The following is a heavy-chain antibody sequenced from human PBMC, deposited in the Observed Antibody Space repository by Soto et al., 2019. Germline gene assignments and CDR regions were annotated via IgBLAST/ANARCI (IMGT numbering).Heavy chain of an antibody. V-gene: IGHV4-59*01. Sequence: QVQLQESGPGLVKTSETLSLTCAVSGDSISSNYWSWIRQPPGKGLEWIGCIYDSGRTKYNPYLKRRLTISVDTSDNQFSLRLSSVTAADTAVYYCARLVRDYGDYGAFDFWGQGTLVTVSS. CDR3: ARLVRDYGDYGAFDF. J-gene: IGHJ4*02. CDR2: IYDSGRT. CDR1: GDSISSNY. D-gene: IGHD4-17*01.